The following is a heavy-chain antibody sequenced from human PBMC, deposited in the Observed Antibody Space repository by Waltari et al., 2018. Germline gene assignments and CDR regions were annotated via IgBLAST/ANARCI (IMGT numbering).Heavy chain of an antibody. CDR1: GGSFSGFY. J-gene: IGHJ6*02. V-gene: IGHV4-34*01. CDR3: ARVYVVVPAARFYYYYYGMDV. D-gene: IGHD2-2*01. Sequence: QVQLQQWGAGLLKPSETLSLTCAVYGGSFSGFYWSWIRQPRGKGLEWIGEINHSGSTKYNPSLKSRVTISVDTSKNQFSLKLSSVTAADTAVYYCARVYVVVPAARFYYYYYGMDVWGQGTTVTVSS. CDR2: INHSGST.